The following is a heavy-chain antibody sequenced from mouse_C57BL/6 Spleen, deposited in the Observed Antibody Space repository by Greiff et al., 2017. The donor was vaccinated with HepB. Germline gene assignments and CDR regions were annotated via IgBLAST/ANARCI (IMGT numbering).Heavy chain of an antibody. CDR1: GYTFTSYW. J-gene: IGHJ4*01. CDR2: IHPNSGST. D-gene: IGHD1-1*01. V-gene: IGHV1-64*01. Sequence: QVQLQQPGAELVKPGASVKLSCKASGYTFTSYWMHWVKQRPGQGLEWIGMIHPNSGSTNYNEKFKSKATLTVDKSSSTAYMQLSSLTSEDSAVYYCARELDLSTTVVATDAMDYWGQGTSVTVSS. CDR3: ARELDLSTTVVATDAMDY.